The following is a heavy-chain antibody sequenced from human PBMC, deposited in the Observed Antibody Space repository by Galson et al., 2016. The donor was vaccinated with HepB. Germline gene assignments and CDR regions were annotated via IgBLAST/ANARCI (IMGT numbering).Heavy chain of an antibody. CDR1: GFTFSSYA. CDR2: ISIFGGNT. Sequence: SLRLSCAASGFTFSSYAMNWVRQAPGKGLEWVATISIFGGNTHYADSVKGRFTVSRDNSKSTFYLHMHSLRVEDTAIYHCAKDLDSSGWYEGVYWGQGTLVTVSS. J-gene: IGHJ4*02. V-gene: IGHV3-23*01. CDR3: AKDLDSSGWYEGVY. D-gene: IGHD6-19*01.